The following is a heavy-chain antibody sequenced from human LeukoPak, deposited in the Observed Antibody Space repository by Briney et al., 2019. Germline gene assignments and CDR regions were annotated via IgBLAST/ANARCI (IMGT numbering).Heavy chain of an antibody. CDR2: INHSGSN. Sequence: SETLSLTCAVYGGSFSGYYWRWIRQPPGKGREWIGEINHSGSNNYNPSLKRRVTISVDTSKNQFSLKLSSVTAADTAVYYCARTPWGLGYYYYYMDVWGKGTTVTISS. V-gene: IGHV4-34*01. J-gene: IGHJ6*03. D-gene: IGHD3-16*01. CDR1: GGSFSGYY. CDR3: ARTPWGLGYYYYYMDV.